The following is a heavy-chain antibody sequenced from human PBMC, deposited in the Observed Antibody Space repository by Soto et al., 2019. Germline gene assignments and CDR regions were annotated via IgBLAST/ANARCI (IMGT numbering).Heavy chain of an antibody. CDR1: GFTFSDYY. D-gene: IGHD6-13*01. V-gene: IGHV3-11*06. CDR2: ISSSSSYT. CDR3: ARDDIAAAAHRGMGV. J-gene: IGHJ6*02. Sequence: QVQLVESGGGLVKPGGSLRLSCAASGFTFSDYYMSWIRQAPGKGLEWVSYISSSSSYTNYADSVKGRFTISRDNAKNSLYLQMNSLRAEDTAVYYCARDDIAAAAHRGMGVWGQGTTVTVSS.